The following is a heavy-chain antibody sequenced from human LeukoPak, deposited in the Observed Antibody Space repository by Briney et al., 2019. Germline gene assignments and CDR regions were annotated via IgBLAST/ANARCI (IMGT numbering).Heavy chain of an antibody. D-gene: IGHD3-3*01. CDR2: IIPILSIA. V-gene: IGHV1-69*04. J-gene: IGHJ3*02. CDR3: ARAFGVAHDSGAFDI. Sequence: SVTVSCKASGGTFSSYAISWVRQAPGQGLEWMGRIIPILSIANYAQKFQGRVTITADKSTSTAYMELSSLRSEDTAVYYCARAFGVAHDSGAFDIWGQGAMVTVSS. CDR1: GGTFSSYA.